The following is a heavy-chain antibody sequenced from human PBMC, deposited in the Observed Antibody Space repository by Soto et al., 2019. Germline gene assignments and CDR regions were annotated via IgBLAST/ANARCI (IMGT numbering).Heavy chain of an antibody. J-gene: IGHJ4*02. CDR3: AREPTVTEPHSDY. D-gene: IGHD4-17*01. CDR1: GFTFSSYG. CDR2: IWYDGSNK. V-gene: IGHV3-33*01. Sequence: VQLVESGGGVVQPGRSLRLSCAASGFTFSSYGMHWVRQAPGKGLEWVAVIWYDGSNKYYADSVKGRFTISRDNSKNTLYLQMNSLSAEDTAVYYCAREPTVTEPHSDYWGQGTLVTVSS.